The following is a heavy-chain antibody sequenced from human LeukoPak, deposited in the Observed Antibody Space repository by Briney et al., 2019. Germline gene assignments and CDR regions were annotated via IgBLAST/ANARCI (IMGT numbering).Heavy chain of an antibody. D-gene: IGHD6-19*01. V-gene: IGHV4-39*01. J-gene: IGHJ4*02. Sequence: SETLSLTCTVSGGSISNSNYYWGWVRQPPGKGLEWIGTIYYNGATQYNLSLKSRVAISVDTSKNQFSLRLSSVTATDAAMYYCAKELRIPALADTGDYWGQGTPVTVSS. CDR1: GGSISNSNYY. CDR2: IYYNGAT. CDR3: AKELRIPALADTGDY.